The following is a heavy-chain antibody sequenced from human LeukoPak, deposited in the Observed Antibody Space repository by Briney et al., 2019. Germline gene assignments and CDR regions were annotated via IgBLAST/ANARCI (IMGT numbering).Heavy chain of an antibody. D-gene: IGHD4-17*01. CDR2: IYYSGST. CDR3: ARLSGDYGDYDY. V-gene: IGHV4-59*08. J-gene: IGHJ4*02. Sequence: SETLSLTCTVSGGSIGSYYWSWIRQPPGKGLEWIGYIYYSGSTNYNPSLKSRVTISVDTSKNQFSLKLSSVTAADTAVYYCARLSGDYGDYDYWGQGTLVTVSS. CDR1: GGSIGSYY.